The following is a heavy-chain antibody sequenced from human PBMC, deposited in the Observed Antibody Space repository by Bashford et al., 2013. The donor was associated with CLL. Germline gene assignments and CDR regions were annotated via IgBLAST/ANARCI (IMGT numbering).Heavy chain of an antibody. Sequence: GGPVRLSCAASGFFFQWRLDELGPPRLQGRGLEWVGRIKNTVHGGATDYAAPVKGRFTISRDDSQQTVDLQMNSLKTDDTGVYYCTRVGNLDDDYFLDDASDILGPKGQWSPSPQ. CDR2: IKNTVHGGAT. CDR1: GFFFQWRL. D-gene: IGHD5-12*01. J-gene: IGHJ3*02. V-gene: IGHV3-15*01. CDR3: TRVGNLDDDYFLDDASDI.